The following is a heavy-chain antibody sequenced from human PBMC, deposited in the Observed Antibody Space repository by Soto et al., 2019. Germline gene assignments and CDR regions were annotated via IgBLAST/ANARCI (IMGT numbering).Heavy chain of an antibody. J-gene: IGHJ6*02. CDR1: GGSISFDHYH. CDR2: VHYSGSV. CDR3: AREDDGGDSDYYGLYV. V-gene: IGHV4-30-4*01. D-gene: IGHD2-21*02. Sequence: PSETLSLTCTVSGGSISFDHYHWTWIRQPPGKGLEWIGYVHYSGSVLYNPSLQSRVSISVDTSKNQFSLKLSSVTAADTAVYFCAREDDGGDSDYYGLYVWGQGTTVPVSS.